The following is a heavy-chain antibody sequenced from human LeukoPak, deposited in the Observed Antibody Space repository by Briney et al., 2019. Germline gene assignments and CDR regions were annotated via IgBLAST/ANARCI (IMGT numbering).Heavy chain of an antibody. CDR1: GFTFSSYA. J-gene: IGHJ4*02. V-gene: IGHV3-30-3*01. CDR3: AKDDTYYYGSGSYYNVGL. CDR2: ISYDGSNK. D-gene: IGHD3-10*01. Sequence: PGGSLRLSCAASGFTFSSYAMHWVRQAPGKGLEWVAVISYDGSNKYYADSVKGRFTISRDNSKNTLYLQMNSLRAEDTAVYYCAKDDTYYYGSGSYYNVGLWGQGTLVTVSS.